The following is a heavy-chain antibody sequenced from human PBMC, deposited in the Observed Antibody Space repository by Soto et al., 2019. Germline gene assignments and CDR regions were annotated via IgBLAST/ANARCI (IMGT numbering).Heavy chain of an antibody. J-gene: IGHJ4*02. CDR3: ARDKITGLFDY. CDR2: INHSGST. CDR1: GGSFSGYY. Sequence: QVQLQQWGAGLLKPSETLSLTCAVYGGSFSGYYWTWIRQPPGTGLEWIGEINHSGSTNYNPSLKSRVTISVDTSKNQFSLKLTSVTAEYTAVYYCARDKITGLFDYWGQGTLVTVSS. V-gene: IGHV4-34*01. D-gene: IGHD2-8*02.